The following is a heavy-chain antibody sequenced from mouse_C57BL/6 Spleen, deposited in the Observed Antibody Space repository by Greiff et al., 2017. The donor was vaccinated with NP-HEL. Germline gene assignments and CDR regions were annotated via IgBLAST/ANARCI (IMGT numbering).Heavy chain of an antibody. CDR2: ISSGGSYT. CDR1: GFTFSSYG. J-gene: IGHJ2*01. V-gene: IGHV5-6*01. Sequence: EVMLVESGGDLVKPGGSLKLSCAASGFTFSSYGMSWVRQTPDKRLEWVATISSGGSYTYYPDSVKGRFTISRDNAKNTLYLQMSSLKSEDTAMYYCAREADYCGSPYFDYWGQGTTLTVSS. D-gene: IGHD1-1*01. CDR3: AREADYCGSPYFDY.